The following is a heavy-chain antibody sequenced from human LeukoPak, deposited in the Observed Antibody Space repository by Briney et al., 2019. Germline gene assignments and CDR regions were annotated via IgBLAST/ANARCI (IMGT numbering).Heavy chain of an antibody. CDR2: IYPDDSDT. Sequence: GESLKISCKGSGYSFTSYWIGWVRQMPGKGLEWMGIIYPDDSDTRYSPSFQGQVTISADKSINTAYLQWSRLKASDTAMHYCARIGFRGSSWTGVDYWGQGTLVTVSS. V-gene: IGHV5-51*01. J-gene: IGHJ4*02. CDR1: GYSFTSYW. D-gene: IGHD6-13*01. CDR3: ARIGFRGSSWTGVDY.